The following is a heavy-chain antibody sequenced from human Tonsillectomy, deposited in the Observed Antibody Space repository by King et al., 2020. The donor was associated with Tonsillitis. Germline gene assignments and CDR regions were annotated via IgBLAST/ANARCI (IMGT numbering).Heavy chain of an antibody. D-gene: IGHD2/OR15-2a*01. V-gene: IGHV5-10-1*03. CDR3: ARQFVYLFLFGP. CDR2: IDPSDAYT. J-gene: IGHJ5*02. CDR1: GYSFTSYW. Sequence: VQLVESGAEVKKPGASLRISCKGSGYSFTSYWISWVRQMPGKGLEWMGRIDPSDAYTNYSPSFQGHVTITADKSISTAYLQWSNLKASDTAMYYCARQFVYLFLFGPWGQGTLVTVS.